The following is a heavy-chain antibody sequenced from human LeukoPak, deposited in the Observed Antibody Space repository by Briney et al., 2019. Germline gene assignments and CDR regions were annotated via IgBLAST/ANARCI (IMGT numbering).Heavy chain of an antibody. J-gene: IGHJ4*02. Sequence: HPGGSLRLSCAASGFAFSSSSMNWVRQAPGKGLEWISYISSDSNIIYYADSVKGRFTISRDNAKNALYLQMNSLRAEDTAVYYCARTFDYWGQGTLVTVSS. CDR3: ARTFDY. CDR1: GFAFSSSS. V-gene: IGHV3-48*04. CDR2: ISSDSNII.